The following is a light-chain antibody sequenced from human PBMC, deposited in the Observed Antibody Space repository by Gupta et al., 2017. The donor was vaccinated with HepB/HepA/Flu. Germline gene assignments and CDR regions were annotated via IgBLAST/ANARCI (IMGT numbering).Light chain of an antibody. Sequence: QAGLPQPPSVSKDLRQTATLTCTGNSNNVGNQGAAWLQQLQGHPPKVLSYRSNNRPSGISERFSSSRSGNTATLTITGPQPEDEADYYCSAWDSSRNGVVFGGGTKLTVL. V-gene: IGLV10-54*04. J-gene: IGLJ2*01. CDR1: SNNVGNQG. CDR3: SAWDSSRNGVV. CDR2: RSN.